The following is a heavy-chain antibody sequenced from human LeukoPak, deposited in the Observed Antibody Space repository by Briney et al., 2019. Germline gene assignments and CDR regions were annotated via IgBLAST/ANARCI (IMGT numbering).Heavy chain of an antibody. D-gene: IGHD3-3*01. J-gene: IGHJ5*02. Sequence: SVKVSCKASGGTFSSYAISWVRQAPGQGLEWMGGIIPIFGTANYAQKFQGRVTITTDESTSTAYMELSSLRSEDTAVYYCASEAYYDFWSGYYTRWFDPWGQGTLVTVSS. V-gene: IGHV1-69*05. CDR3: ASEAYYDFWSGYYTRWFDP. CDR1: GGTFSSYA. CDR2: IIPIFGTA.